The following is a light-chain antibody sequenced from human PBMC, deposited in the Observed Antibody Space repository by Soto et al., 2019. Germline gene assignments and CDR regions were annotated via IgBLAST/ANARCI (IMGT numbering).Light chain of an antibody. V-gene: IGKV4-1*01. CDR3: QQYRGT. J-gene: IGKJ1*01. Sequence: DIVMTQSPDSLAVSLGERATINCKSSQSVLYSSNNQNYLAWYQQKPGQPPKLLIYWASTRESGVPDRFSGSGSGTDFTLTISILQAEDGAVYYCQQYRGTFGQGTKVEIK. CDR2: WAS. CDR1: QSVLYSSNNQNY.